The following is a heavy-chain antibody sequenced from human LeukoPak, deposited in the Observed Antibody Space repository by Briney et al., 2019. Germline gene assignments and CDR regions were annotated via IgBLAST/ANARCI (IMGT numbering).Heavy chain of an antibody. D-gene: IGHD4-17*01. CDR2: ISSSSSYI. CDR1: GFTFSSYS. Sequence: GGSLRLSCAASGFTFSSYSMNWVRQAPGKGLEWVSSISSSSSYIYYADSVKGRFTISRDNAKNSLYLQMNSLRAEDTAVYYCAREGTDYGDYGGYYYYYMDVWGKGTTVTISS. J-gene: IGHJ6*03. V-gene: IGHV3-21*04. CDR3: AREGTDYGDYGGYYYYYMDV.